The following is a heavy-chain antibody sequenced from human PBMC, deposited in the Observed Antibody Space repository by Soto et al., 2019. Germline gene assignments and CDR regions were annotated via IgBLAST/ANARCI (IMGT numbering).Heavy chain of an antibody. J-gene: IGHJ6*02. CDR2: IWYDGSNK. Sequence: QVQLVESGGGVVQPGRSLRLSCAASGFTFSSYGMHWVRQAPGKGLEWVAVIWYDGSNKYYADSVKGRFTISRDNSKNTLYLQMNSLRAEDTAVYYCARDIGVEWLACYGMDVWGQGTTVTVSS. CDR3: ARDIGVEWLACYGMDV. V-gene: IGHV3-33*01. D-gene: IGHD3-3*01. CDR1: GFTFSSYG.